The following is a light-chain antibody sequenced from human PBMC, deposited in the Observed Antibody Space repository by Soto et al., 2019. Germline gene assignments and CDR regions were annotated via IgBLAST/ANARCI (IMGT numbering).Light chain of an antibody. CDR2: AAS. CDR3: QQSYSTPRT. J-gene: IGKJ1*01. CDR1: QSISSY. Sequence: DIQMTQSPSSLSASVGDRVTITCRASQSISSYLNWYQQKPGKAPKLLIYAASSLQSGVPSRFSGSGSGTDFTLTISSQQREDFATYYCQQSYSTPRTVGQGTKVEIK. V-gene: IGKV1-39*01.